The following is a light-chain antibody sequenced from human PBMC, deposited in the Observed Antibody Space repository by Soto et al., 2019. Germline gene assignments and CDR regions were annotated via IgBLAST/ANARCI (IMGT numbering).Light chain of an antibody. Sequence: GTMALKRKEIDLGARRTSQSVSSYYLAWYQQKPGQAPRLLIYAASSRATGIPDRFSGSGSGTEYTVTLRCLHSGEFALYICEQSYNAPRRFTQGSNVDI. V-gene: IGKV3-20*01. CDR3: EQSYNAPRR. J-gene: IGKJ1*01. CDR2: AAS. CDR1: QSVSSYY.